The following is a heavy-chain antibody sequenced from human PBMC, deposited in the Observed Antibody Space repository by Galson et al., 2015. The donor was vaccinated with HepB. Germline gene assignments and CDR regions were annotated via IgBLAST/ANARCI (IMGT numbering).Heavy chain of an antibody. CDR1: GFTFSRYG. J-gene: IGHJ6*02. CDR2: ISYDGSNK. D-gene: IGHD2/OR15-2a*01. CDR3: AKGNHFYDDSRSSSYGLDV. V-gene: IGHV3-30*18. Sequence: SLRLSCAASGFTFSRYGMHWVRQAPGKGLEWVAFISYDGSNKFYADSVKGRFTISRDNSMNTLFVQTTSLRSEDTAVYFCAKGNHFYDDSRSSSYGLDVWGQGTTVTVSS.